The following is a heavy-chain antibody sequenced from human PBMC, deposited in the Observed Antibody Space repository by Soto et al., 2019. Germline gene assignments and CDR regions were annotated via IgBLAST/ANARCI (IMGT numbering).Heavy chain of an antibody. CDR1: GGSFSGYY. V-gene: IGHV4-34*01. D-gene: IGHD2-8*02. Sequence: QVQLQQWGAGLLKPSETLSLTCAVYGGSFSGYYWSWIRQPPGKGLEWIGEINHSGSTNYNPSLKSRVTISVDTSKNQFSLKLSSVTAADTAVYYCARRRAAGGVFDPWGQGTLVTVSS. CDR2: INHSGST. CDR3: ARRRAAGGVFDP. J-gene: IGHJ5*02.